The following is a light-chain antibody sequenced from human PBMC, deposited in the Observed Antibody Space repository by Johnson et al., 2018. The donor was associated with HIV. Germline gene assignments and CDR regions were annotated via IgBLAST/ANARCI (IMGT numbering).Light chain of an antibody. CDR3: GTWDSSLSADV. J-gene: IGLJ1*01. CDR2: DNN. Sequence: QSVLTQPPSVSAAPGQKVTISCSGSSSNIGNNYVSWYQQLPGTAPKLLIYDNNKRPSGIPDRFSGSKSGTSATLAITGLQTGDAAVYYSGTWDSSLSADVFGTGTKVTVL. V-gene: IGLV1-51*01. CDR1: SSNIGNNY.